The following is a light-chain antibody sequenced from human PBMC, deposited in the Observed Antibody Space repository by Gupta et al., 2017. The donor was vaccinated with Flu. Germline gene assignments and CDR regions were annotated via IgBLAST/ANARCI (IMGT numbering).Light chain of an antibody. Sequence: DIVMTQTPLSSPVTLGQTASISCRSSQNLVHRDGNTYLSWLHQRPGQPPRLLIYESSKRVFGVPDRFSGGGEGTDFTLKISSGEAEDVGSYYCRHVKHFPWTFGQGTKVEV. J-gene: IGKJ1*01. CDR1: QNLVHRDGNTY. CDR2: ESS. V-gene: IGKV2-24*01. CDR3: RHVKHFPWT.